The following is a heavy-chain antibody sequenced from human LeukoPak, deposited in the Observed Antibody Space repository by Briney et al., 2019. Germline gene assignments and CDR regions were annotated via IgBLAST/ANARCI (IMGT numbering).Heavy chain of an antibody. D-gene: IGHD3-3*01. Sequence: PSETLSLTCAVYGGSFSGYYWSWIRQPPGKGLEWIGEINHSGSTNYNPSLKSRVTISVDTSKNQFSLKLSSVTAAVTAVYYCARGRRVFGVVTNWFDPWGQGTLVTVSS. CDR2: INHSGST. V-gene: IGHV4-34*01. J-gene: IGHJ5*02. CDR3: ARGRRVFGVVTNWFDP. CDR1: GGSFSGYY.